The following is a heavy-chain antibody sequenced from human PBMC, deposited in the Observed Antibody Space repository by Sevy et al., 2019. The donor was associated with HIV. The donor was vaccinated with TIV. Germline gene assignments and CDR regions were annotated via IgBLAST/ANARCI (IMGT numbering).Heavy chain of an antibody. V-gene: IGHV3-33*08. CDR2: LWFDGRIK. CDR3: ARVRSSRDLDYYKYYMDV. Sequence: GGSLRLSCTASGFTLSNYVMHWVRQAPGKGLEWVAVLWFDGRIKYYADSVKGRFTISRDTSKNTLYLQMNSLRHEDTAVYSCARVRSSRDLDYYKYYMDVWGKGTTVTVSS. CDR1: GFTLSNYV. J-gene: IGHJ6*03.